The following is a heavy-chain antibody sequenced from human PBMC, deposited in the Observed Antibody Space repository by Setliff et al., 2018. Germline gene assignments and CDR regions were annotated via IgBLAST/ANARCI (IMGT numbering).Heavy chain of an antibody. V-gene: IGHV3-23*01. CDR3: AKDTGYYLDY. J-gene: IGHJ4*02. D-gene: IGHD4-4*01. CDR2: ISGSGAI. Sequence: GGSLRLSCAASGFTFTNYIIHWVRQAPGKGLEWVAVISGSGAISYADSVKGRFTVSRDNSKNTLYLQMNSLRGEDTAVYYCAKDTGYYLDYWGQGTLVTVSS. CDR1: GFTFTNYI.